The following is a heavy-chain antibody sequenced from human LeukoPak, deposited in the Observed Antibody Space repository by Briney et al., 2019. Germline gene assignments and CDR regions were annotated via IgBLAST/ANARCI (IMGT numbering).Heavy chain of an antibody. Sequence: SETLSLTCTVSGGSISSYYWSWIRQPAGKGLEWIGRIYTNGSTNYNPSLKSRVTMSVDTSKNQFSLKLSSVTAADTAVYYCARGGYIVIGATTDYYYYYGMDVWGQGTTVTVSS. CDR1: GGSISSYY. CDR3: ARGGYIVIGATTDYYYYYGMDV. D-gene: IGHD1-26*01. V-gene: IGHV4-4*07. J-gene: IGHJ6*02. CDR2: IYTNGST.